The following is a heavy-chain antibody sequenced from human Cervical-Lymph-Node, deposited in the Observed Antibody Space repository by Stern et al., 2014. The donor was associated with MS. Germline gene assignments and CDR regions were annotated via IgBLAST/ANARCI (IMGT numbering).Heavy chain of an antibody. J-gene: IGHJ3*01. D-gene: IGHD3-16*02. CDR2: SWNNASR. V-gene: IGHV3-9*01. CDR1: GFNFDG. Sequence: EVQLVESGGGLVHPGRSLKLSCAASGFNFDGFSWNNASRNYADSVRGRFTISRDNAKNSLYLQMNSLRTEDTALYYCAKTLSRSYHDPLDLWGQGTMVTVSS. CDR3: AKTLSRSYHDPLDL.